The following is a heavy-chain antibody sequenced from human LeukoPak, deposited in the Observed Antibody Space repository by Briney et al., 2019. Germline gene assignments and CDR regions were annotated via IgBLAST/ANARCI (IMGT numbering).Heavy chain of an antibody. CDR3: ARDRGWIQHDI. CDR1: GFAFSDSW. CDR2: IKGDGSAK. D-gene: IGHD5-18*01. V-gene: IGHV3-7*01. J-gene: IGHJ3*02. Sequence: HPGGSLRLSCAASGFAFSDSWMTWIRQAPGKGLEWVAFIKGDGSAKKYVDSVKGRFTISRDNAKNSLFLQMNSLRAEDTAVYYCARDRGWIQHDIWGQGTMVTVSS.